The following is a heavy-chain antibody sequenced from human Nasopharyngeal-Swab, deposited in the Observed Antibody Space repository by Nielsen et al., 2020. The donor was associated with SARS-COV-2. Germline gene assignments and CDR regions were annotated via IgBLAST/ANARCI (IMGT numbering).Heavy chain of an antibody. CDR1: GGTFSSHG. CDR2: IIPMLGIV. D-gene: IGHD3-10*01. Sequence: SVKFSCKASGGTFSSHGISWVRQAPGQGLEWLGRIIPMLGIVPYAQKFQARATITADKSTSTAYLDLSGLRFEDTAVYYCARDVRDRGRPYRNSKNGMDVWGQGTPVTVSS. V-gene: IGHV1-69*04. CDR3: ARDVRDRGRPYRNSKNGMDV. J-gene: IGHJ6*02.